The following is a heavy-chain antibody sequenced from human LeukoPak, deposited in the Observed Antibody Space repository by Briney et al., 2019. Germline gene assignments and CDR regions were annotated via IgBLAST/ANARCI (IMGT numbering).Heavy chain of an antibody. Sequence: GESLKISCQGSGSTFTSYWIGWVRQLPGKGLEWMGIIYPGDSDTRYSPSFQGQVTISADKSISTAYLQWSSLKASDTAMYYCASVDTAMGYWGQGTLVTVSS. J-gene: IGHJ4*02. CDR3: ASVDTAMGY. V-gene: IGHV5-51*01. CDR1: GSTFTSYW. D-gene: IGHD5-18*01. CDR2: IYPGDSDT.